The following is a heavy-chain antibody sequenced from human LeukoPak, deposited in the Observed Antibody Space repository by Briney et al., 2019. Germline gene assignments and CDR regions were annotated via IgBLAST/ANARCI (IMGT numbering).Heavy chain of an antibody. CDR1: GGSFSGYY. V-gene: IGHV4-34*01. J-gene: IGHJ6*03. Sequence: PSETLSLTCAVYGGSFSGYYWSWIRQPPGKGLEWIGEINHSGSTNYNPSLKSRVTISVDTSKNQFSLKLSSVTAADTAVYYCARARDYVAYYYYMDVWGKGTTVTVSS. CDR3: ARARDYVAYYYYMDV. CDR2: INHSGST. D-gene: IGHD4-17*01.